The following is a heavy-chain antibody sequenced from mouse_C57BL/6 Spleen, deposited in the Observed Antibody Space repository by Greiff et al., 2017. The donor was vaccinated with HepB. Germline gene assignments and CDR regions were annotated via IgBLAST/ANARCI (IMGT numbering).Heavy chain of an antibody. D-gene: IGHD1-1*01. J-gene: IGHJ1*03. CDR1: GYTFTSYG. Sequence: LVESGAELARPGASVKLSCKASGYTFTSYGISWVKQRTGQGLEWIGEIYPRSGNTYYNEKFKGKATLTADKSSSTAYMELRSLTSEDSAVYFCARWTTVVAKPPYWYFDVWGTGTTVTVSS. CDR2: IYPRSGNT. CDR3: ARWTTVVAKPPYWYFDV. V-gene: IGHV1-81*01.